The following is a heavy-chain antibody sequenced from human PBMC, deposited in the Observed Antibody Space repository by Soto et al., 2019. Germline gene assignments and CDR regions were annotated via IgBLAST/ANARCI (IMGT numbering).Heavy chain of an antibody. CDR1: GYTFTGYY. CDR2: INPNSGGT. V-gene: IGHV1-2*04. Sequence: ASVKVSCKASGYTFTGYYMHWVRQAPGQGLEWMGWINPNSGGTNYAQKFQGWVTMTRDTSISTAYMELSRLRSDDTAVYYCARGYYDFWSGPQVDYYYYGMDVWGQGTTVTVSS. J-gene: IGHJ6*02. CDR3: ARGYYDFWSGPQVDYYYYGMDV. D-gene: IGHD3-3*01.